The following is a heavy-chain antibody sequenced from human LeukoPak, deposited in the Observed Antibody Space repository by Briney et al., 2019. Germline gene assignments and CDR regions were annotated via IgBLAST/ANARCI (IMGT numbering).Heavy chain of an antibody. D-gene: IGHD3-22*01. CDR2: IYYSGST. Sequence: PSETLSLTCTVSGGSISSSSYYWGRIRQPPGKGLEWIGSIYYSGSTYYNPSLKSRVTISVDTSKNQFSLNLSSVTTADTAVYYCARLYYDSSGYYQICYFDYWGQGTLVTVSS. CDR1: GGSISSSSYY. CDR3: ARLYYDSSGYYQICYFDY. J-gene: IGHJ4*02. V-gene: IGHV4-39*01.